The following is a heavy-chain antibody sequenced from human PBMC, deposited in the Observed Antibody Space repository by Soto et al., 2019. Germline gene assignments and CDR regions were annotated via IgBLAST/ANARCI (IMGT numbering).Heavy chain of an antibody. Sequence: PGESLKISCQGSGYIFTTYWIGWVRQMPGKGLEWMGIIYPTDSDTRYSPWFQGQVPISADKSIPPAYLQWSSLRASDTAVYYCARRGYSSHGMDVWGQGTRVTLSS. V-gene: IGHV5-51*01. CDR1: GYIFTTYW. J-gene: IGHJ6*02. CDR3: ARRGYSSHGMDV. CDR2: IYPTDSDT. D-gene: IGHD2-21*01.